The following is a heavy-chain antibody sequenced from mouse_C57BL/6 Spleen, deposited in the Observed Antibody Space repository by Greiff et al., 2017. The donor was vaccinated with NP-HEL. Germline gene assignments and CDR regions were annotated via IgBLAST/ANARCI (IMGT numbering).Heavy chain of an antibody. CDR1: GYTFTDYE. Sequence: QVQLQQSGAELVRPGASVTLSCKASGYTFTDYEMHWVKQTPVHGLEWIGAIDPETGGPAYNQKFKGKAILTADKSSSTAYMELRSLTSEDSAVYYCTALYCYGSSYGFAYWGQGTLVTVSA. V-gene: IGHV1-15*01. CDR2: IDPETGGP. J-gene: IGHJ3*01. D-gene: IGHD1-1*01. CDR3: TALYCYGSSYGFAY.